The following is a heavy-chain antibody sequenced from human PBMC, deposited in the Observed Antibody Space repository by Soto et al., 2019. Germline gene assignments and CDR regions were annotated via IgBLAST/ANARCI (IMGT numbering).Heavy chain of an antibody. D-gene: IGHD2-15*01. Sequence: ASVKVSCKASGYTFTGYYMHWVRQAPGQGLEWMGWINPNSGGTNYAQKFQGWVTMTRDTSISTAYMELSRLRSDDTAVYYCARERVVGVTRKLDYYYYGMDVWGQGTTVTVSS. V-gene: IGHV1-2*04. J-gene: IGHJ6*02. CDR2: INPNSGGT. CDR1: GYTFTGYY. CDR3: ARERVVGVTRKLDYYYYGMDV.